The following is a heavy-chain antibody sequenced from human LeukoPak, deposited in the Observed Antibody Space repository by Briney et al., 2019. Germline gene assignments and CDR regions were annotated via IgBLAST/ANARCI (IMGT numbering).Heavy chain of an antibody. D-gene: IGHD6-19*01. CDR1: AFTFSNYW. CDR3: ARGGGWYFDY. J-gene: IGHJ4*02. Sequence: PGGSLRLSCAASAFTFSNYWMNWVRQAPGKGLEWVASIGQDGSENYYVDSVKGRFTVSRDNAKNSLYLQMDSLRVEDTAVYYCARGGGWYFDYWGQGALITASS. V-gene: IGHV3-7*01. CDR2: IGQDGSEN.